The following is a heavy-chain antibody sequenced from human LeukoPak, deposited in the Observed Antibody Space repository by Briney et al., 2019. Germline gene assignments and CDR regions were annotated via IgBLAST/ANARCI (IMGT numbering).Heavy chain of an antibody. D-gene: IGHD3-10*01. Sequence: GGSLRLSCAASGFTFSSYWMHWVRQAPGKGLVWVSRINRDGSTTMYADSVKGRFTISRDNAKNALYLQMNSLRTEDTAVYYCARGGCGSGTVYYYGMDVWGQGTTVTVSS. V-gene: IGHV3-74*03. CDR2: INRDGSTT. CDR3: ARGGCGSGTVYYYGMDV. CDR1: GFTFSSYW. J-gene: IGHJ6*02.